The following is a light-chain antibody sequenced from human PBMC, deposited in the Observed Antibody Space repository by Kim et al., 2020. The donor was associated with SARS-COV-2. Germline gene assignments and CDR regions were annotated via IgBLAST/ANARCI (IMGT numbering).Light chain of an antibody. CDR2: DVT. CDR1: SSDIGAYDY. CDR3: TSFSATASWV. V-gene: IGLV2-14*03. J-gene: IGLJ3*02. Sequence: QSVLTQPASVSGSPGQSITISCTGTSSDIGAYDYVSWYQQRPGKAPKLVICDVTDRPSGVSNRFSGSKSGNTASLTISGLQTEDEADYYCTSFSATASWVFGGGTQLTVL.